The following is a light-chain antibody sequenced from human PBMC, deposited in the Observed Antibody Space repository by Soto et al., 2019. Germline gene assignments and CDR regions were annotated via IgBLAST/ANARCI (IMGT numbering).Light chain of an antibody. V-gene: IGLV1-44*01. J-gene: IGLJ2*01. CDR3: AAWDGSLNGVV. CDR1: SSNIGSNY. Sequence: QSVLTQPPSASGTPGQRVTISCSGSSSNIGSNYVYWYQQLPGTAPKLLIYSNNQRPSGVPDRFSGSKSGTSASLAISGLQSEDEADYYCAAWDGSLNGVVVGGGTKLTVL. CDR2: SNN.